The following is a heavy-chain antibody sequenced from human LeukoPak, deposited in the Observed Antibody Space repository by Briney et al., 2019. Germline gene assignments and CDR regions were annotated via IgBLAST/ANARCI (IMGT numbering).Heavy chain of an antibody. CDR2: IYYSGST. Sequence: PSETLSLTCTVSGGSISSYYWSWIRQPPGKGLEWIGYIYYSGSTHYVPSLKSRVTMSVDTPKNQFSLKLTSVTAADTAVYYCARGTNYYGSGDYWGQGTLVTVST. J-gene: IGHJ4*02. V-gene: IGHV4-59*01. CDR3: ARGTNYYGSGDY. CDR1: GGSISSYY. D-gene: IGHD3-10*01.